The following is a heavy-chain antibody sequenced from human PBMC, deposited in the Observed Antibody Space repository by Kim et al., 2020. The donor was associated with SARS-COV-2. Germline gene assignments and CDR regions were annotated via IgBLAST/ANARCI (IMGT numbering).Heavy chain of an antibody. Sequence: DSVKSRFTISRDKATNALYLQMNSLRDEDTAVYYCARAPYCSGGSCYFDYWGQGTLVTVSS. V-gene: IGHV3-48*02. CDR3: ARAPYCSGGSCYFDY. D-gene: IGHD2-15*01. J-gene: IGHJ4*02.